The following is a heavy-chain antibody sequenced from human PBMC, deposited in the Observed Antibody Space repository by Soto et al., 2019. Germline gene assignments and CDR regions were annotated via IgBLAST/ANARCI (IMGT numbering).Heavy chain of an antibody. V-gene: IGHV3-9*01. CDR3: AKGHSSSWYGDWFDP. Sequence: PGGSLRLACAASGFTFDDYAMHWVRQAPGKGLEWVSGISWNSGSIGYADSVKGRFTISRDNAKNSLYLQMNSLRAEDTALYYCAKGHSSSWYGDWFDPWGQGTLVTVSS. J-gene: IGHJ5*02. D-gene: IGHD6-13*01. CDR2: ISWNSGSI. CDR1: GFTFDDYA.